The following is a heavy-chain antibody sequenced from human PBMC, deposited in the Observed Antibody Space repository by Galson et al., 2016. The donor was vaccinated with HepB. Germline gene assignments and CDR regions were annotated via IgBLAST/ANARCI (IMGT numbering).Heavy chain of an antibody. V-gene: IGHV1-18*01. J-gene: IGHJ3*02. Sequence: SVKVSCKASGYTIINSGISWVRQAPGQGLEWMGWISAYNGKTNYAQKLQGRVTMTTDTSTNTAYMELRSLRSDDTAVYYCARVTGEVLAFDIWGQGTMVTVS. CDR2: ISAYNGKT. CDR1: GYTIINSG. D-gene: IGHD3-10*01. CDR3: ARVTGEVLAFDI.